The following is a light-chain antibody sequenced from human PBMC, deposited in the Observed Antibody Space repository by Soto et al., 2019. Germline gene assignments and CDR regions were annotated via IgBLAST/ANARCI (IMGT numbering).Light chain of an antibody. V-gene: IGKV3-20*01. CDR2: GAS. Sequence: EIVLTQSPGTLSLSPGERATLSCRASQSVSNNYLAWYQQKPGQAPRLLIYGASSRATGIPDRFSGSGSGTDFTLTINRLEPEDFAVYYCQQYGGMWTFGQGTKVDI. CDR1: QSVSNNY. J-gene: IGKJ1*01. CDR3: QQYGGMWT.